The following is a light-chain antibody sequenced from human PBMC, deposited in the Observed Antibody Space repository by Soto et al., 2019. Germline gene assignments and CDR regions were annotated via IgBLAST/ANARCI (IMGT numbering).Light chain of an antibody. J-gene: IGKJ5*01. CDR2: ESS. CDR3: QHFKSFPIT. Sequence: AIQLTQSPSSLSASVGDRVTITCRASPGISTLLAWYQQKPGKAPKVLIYESSLLQSGVPSRFSGSGSGTDFTLTISSLQPEDFATYYCQHFKSFPITFGQGTRLEIK. CDR1: PGISTL. V-gene: IGKV1-13*02.